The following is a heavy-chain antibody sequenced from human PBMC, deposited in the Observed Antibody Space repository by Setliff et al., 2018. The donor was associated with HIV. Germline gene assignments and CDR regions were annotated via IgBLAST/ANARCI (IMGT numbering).Heavy chain of an antibody. Sequence: SETLSLTCTVTGGSISSNNFYWGWIRQPPGKGLEWIGYIYYSGSTNDNPSLKSRVTISVDTSKNQFSLKLSSVTAADTAVYYCARSYQKRIAAAEVLHYYYMDVWGKGTTVTVSS. V-gene: IGHV4-61*05. CDR1: GGSISSNNFY. J-gene: IGHJ6*03. CDR2: IYYSGST. D-gene: IGHD6-13*01. CDR3: ARSYQKRIAAAEVLHYYYMDV.